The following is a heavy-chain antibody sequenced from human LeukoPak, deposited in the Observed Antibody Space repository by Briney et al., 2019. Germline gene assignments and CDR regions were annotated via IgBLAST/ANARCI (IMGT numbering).Heavy chain of an antibody. CDR1: GGSISSSSYY. J-gene: IGHJ4*02. D-gene: IGHD4/OR15-4a*01. Sequence: SETLSLTCTVSGGSISSSSYYWGWIRQPPGKGLEWIGSIYYSGSTYYNPSLKSRVTISVDTSKNQFSLKLSSVTAADTAVYYCARVRMAVLDYWGQGTLVTVSS. CDR3: ARVRMAVLDY. V-gene: IGHV4-39*07. CDR2: IYYSGST.